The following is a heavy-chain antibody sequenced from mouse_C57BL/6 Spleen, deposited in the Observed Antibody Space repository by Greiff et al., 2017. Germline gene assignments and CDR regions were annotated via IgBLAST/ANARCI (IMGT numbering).Heavy chain of an antibody. D-gene: IGHD2-2*01. CDR2: INPSNGGT. CDR1: GYTFTSYW. J-gene: IGHJ4*01. Sequence: QVQLQQPGTELVKPGASVKLSCKASGYTFTSYWMHWVKQRPVQGLEWIGNINPSNGGTNYNEKFKSKATLSVDKSSSTAYMQLSSLTSEDSAVYYCSSPPYGCDAMDYWGQGTSVTVSS. CDR3: SSPPYGCDAMDY. V-gene: IGHV1-53*01.